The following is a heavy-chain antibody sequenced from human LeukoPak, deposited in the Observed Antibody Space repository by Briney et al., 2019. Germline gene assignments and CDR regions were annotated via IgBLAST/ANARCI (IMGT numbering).Heavy chain of an antibody. CDR3: ARALFPHDSGSYLYGMDV. CDR2: ISSSSSYI. Sequence: GGSLRLSCAASGFTFSSYSMNWVRQAPGKGLEWVSSISSSSSYIYYADSVKGRFTISRDNAKNSLYLQMNSLRAEDTAVYYCARALFPHDSGSYLYGMDVWGQGTTVTVSS. D-gene: IGHD3-10*01. J-gene: IGHJ6*02. V-gene: IGHV3-21*01. CDR1: GFTFSSYS.